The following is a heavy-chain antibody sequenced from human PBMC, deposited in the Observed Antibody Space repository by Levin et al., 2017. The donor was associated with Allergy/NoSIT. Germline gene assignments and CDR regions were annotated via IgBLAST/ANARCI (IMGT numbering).Heavy chain of an antibody. CDR3: ARGALGYCTSTTCYNYFHGMDV. D-gene: IGHD2-2*01. Sequence: SETLSLTCGVYNGSFSGYYWSWIRHSPGKGLEWIGDVNHAGDTRYNPSLTRRVTISGDTSKNEFSLELRSVTAADTAVYFCARGALGYCTSTTCYNYFHGMDVWGQGTTVSVS. V-gene: IGHV4-34*01. J-gene: IGHJ6*02. CDR1: NGSFSGYY. CDR2: VNHAGDT.